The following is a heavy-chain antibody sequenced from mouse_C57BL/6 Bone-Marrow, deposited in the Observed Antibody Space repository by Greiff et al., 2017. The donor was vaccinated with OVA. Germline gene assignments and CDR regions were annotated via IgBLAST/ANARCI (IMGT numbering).Heavy chain of an antibody. V-gene: IGHV3-8*01. CDR1: GYSITSDY. J-gene: IGHJ1*03. CDR3: GRKDGSMSFLVFDG. D-gene: IGHD1-1*01. CDR2: ISYSGST. Sequence: VQLKESGPGLAKPSQTLSLTCSVTGYSITSDYWNWIRKFPGNKLEYMGYISYSGSTYYNPSLKSRISITRDTSKNQYYLQLNSVTTEDTATIYLGRKDGSMSFLVFDGRGTGTTVTVSS.